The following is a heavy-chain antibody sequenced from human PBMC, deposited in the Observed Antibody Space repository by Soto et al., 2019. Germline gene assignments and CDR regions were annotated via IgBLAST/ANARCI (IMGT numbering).Heavy chain of an antibody. V-gene: IGHV2-26*01. CDR3: SRIRWELSNAFDI. D-gene: IGHD1-26*01. CDR1: GFSLSNARMG. J-gene: IGHJ3*02. Sequence: QVTLKESGPVLVKPTETLTLTCTVSGFSLSNARMGVSWIRQPPGKALEWLAHIFSNDEKSYSTSLKSRLTISKDTSKSQVVLTMTNIDPVDTATYYWSRIRWELSNAFDIWGQGTMVTVSS. CDR2: IFSNDEK.